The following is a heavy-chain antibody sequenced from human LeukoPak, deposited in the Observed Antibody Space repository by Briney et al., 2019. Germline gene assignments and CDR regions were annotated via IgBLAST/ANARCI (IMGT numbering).Heavy chain of an antibody. J-gene: IGHJ5*02. CDR2: INHSGST. CDR1: GGSFSGYY. Sequence: PSETLSLTCAVYGGSFSGYYWSWIRQPPGKGLEWIGEINHSGSTNYNPSLKSRVTISVDTSKSQFSLKLSSATAADTAVYYCARSKVPATGNWFDPWGQGTLVTVSP. CDR3: ARSKVPATGNWFDP. D-gene: IGHD2-21*02. V-gene: IGHV4-34*01.